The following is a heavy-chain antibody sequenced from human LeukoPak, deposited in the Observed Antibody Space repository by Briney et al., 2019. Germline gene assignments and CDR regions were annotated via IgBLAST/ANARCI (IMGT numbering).Heavy chain of an antibody. CDR2: INHSGST. CDR3: ARDVGGYGGDEDWFDP. J-gene: IGHJ5*02. D-gene: IGHD4-23*01. V-gene: IGHV4-34*01. CDR1: GGSFSGYY. Sequence: PSETLSLTCAVYGGSFSGYYWSWIRQPPGKGLEWIGEINHSGSTNYNPSLKSRVTISVDTSKNQFSLKLSSVTAADTAVYYCARDVGGYGGDEDWFDPWGQGTLVTVSS.